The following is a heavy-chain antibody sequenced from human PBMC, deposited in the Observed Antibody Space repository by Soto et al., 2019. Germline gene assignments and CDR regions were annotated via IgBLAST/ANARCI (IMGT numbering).Heavy chain of an antibody. J-gene: IGHJ4*02. CDR2: FRTSGDGGTT. CDR3: AKKVNSGPGSQYFDY. Sequence: LRLSCAASGFTFSSYSMSWVRQAPGKGLEWVSGFRTSGDGGTTYYADSVKGRFTISRDNSKNMLFLQMNSLRAEDTAIYYCAKKVNSGPGSQYFDYWGQGTLVTVS. D-gene: IGHD3-10*01. V-gene: IGHV3-23*01. CDR1: GFTFSSYS.